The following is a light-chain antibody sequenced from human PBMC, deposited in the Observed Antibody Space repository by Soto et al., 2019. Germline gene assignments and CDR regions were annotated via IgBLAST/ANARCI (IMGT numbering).Light chain of an antibody. V-gene: IGLV2-14*01. CDR2: EVN. CDR3: SSYTSASALGI. J-gene: IGLJ2*01. CDR1: KFDIGRYDY. Sequence: QSVLTQPASVSGSPGQTITISCAGTKFDIGRYDYVSWYRQHPGEAPKLIIFEVNNRPSGVSNRFSGSKSGNTASLTIFGPQVEDEALYFCSSYTSASALGIFGGGTKLTVL.